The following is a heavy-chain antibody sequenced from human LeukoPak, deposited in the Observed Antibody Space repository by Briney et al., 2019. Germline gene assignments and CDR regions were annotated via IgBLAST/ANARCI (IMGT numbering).Heavy chain of an antibody. J-gene: IGHJ4*02. Sequence: EASVKVSCTASGGTFSSYAISWVRQAPGQGLEWMGGIIPIFGTANYAQKFQGRVTITADESTSTAYMELSSLRSEDTAVYYCARLHVDTAMVTGFFDYWGQGTLVTVSS. V-gene: IGHV1-69*13. CDR2: IIPIFGTA. D-gene: IGHD5-18*01. CDR3: ARLHVDTAMVTGFFDY. CDR1: GGTFSSYA.